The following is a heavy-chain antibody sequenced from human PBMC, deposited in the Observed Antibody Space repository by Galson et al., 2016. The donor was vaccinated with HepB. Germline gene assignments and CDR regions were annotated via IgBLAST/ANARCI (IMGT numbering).Heavy chain of an antibody. CDR1: GFTVSTNY. CDR3: ARAWGNYGMDV. CDR2: IYSSGST. V-gene: IGHV3-53*01. Sequence: SLRLSCAASGFTVSTNYMSWVRQAPGKGLEWVSVIYSSGSTYYADSVKGRFTFSRDNSKNTLYLQMNSLRAEDTAVYYCARAWGNYGMDVWGQGTTVTVS. J-gene: IGHJ6*02. D-gene: IGHD7-27*01.